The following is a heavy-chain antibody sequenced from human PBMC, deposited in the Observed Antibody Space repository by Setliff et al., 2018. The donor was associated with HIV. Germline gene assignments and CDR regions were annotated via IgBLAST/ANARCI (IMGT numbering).Heavy chain of an antibody. CDR3: ATPGAGRFDY. CDR2: INHSGST. V-gene: IGHV4-34*01. CDR1: GGSFTEYY. Sequence: SETLSLTCAVYGGSFTEYYWTWIRQPPGKGLEWIGEINHSGSTNYNPSLASRVTISHDTSKNQFSLHLFTVTAADTAVYYCATPGAGRFDYWGQGELVTVSS. J-gene: IGHJ4*02.